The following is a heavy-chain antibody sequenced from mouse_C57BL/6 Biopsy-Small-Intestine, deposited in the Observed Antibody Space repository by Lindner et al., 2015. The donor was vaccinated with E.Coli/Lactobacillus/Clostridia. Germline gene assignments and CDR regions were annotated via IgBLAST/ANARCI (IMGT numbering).Heavy chain of an antibody. CDR3: AVYYSNYAFAY. CDR1: GYTFTNYV. CDR2: INPYNDDT. J-gene: IGHJ3*01. Sequence: VQLQESGPELVKPGASVKMSCKASGYTFTNYVIHWVKQKPGQGLEWIGYINPYNDDTRCNEKFKGKATLTSDKSSSTAYMELSSLTSEGSAVYYCAVYYSNYAFAYRGQGTLVTVSA. V-gene: IGHV1-14*01. D-gene: IGHD2-5*01.